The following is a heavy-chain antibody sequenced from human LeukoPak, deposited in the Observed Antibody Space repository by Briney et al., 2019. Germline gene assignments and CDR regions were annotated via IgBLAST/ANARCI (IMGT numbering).Heavy chain of an antibody. CDR2: ISYDGSNK. J-gene: IGHJ5*02. D-gene: IGHD4-11*01. Sequence: GGSLRLSCAASGFTFSSYAMSWVRQAPGKGLEWVAVISYDGSNKYYADSVKGRFTISRDNSKNTLYLQMNSLRSEDTAVYYCARAFFGYNNYLIRNWFDPWGQGTLVTVSS. CDR1: GFTFSSYA. CDR3: ARAFFGYNNYLIRNWFDP. V-gene: IGHV3-30*03.